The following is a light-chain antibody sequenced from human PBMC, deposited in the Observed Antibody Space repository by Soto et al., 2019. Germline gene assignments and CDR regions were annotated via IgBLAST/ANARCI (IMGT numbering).Light chain of an antibody. Sequence: EIVLTQSPGTLSLSPGEGATLSCRASQSVSSSFLAWYQQKPGQAPRLLIYGASSRDTGIPDRFSGSGSGTDFTLTISRLEPEDFAVYYCQQYDSSPYTFGQGTKLEIK. J-gene: IGKJ2*01. CDR2: GAS. CDR1: QSVSSSF. CDR3: QQYDSSPYT. V-gene: IGKV3-20*01.